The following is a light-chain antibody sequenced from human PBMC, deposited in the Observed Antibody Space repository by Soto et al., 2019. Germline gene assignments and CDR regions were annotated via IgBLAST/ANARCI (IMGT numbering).Light chain of an antibody. V-gene: IGLV2-23*02. J-gene: IGLJ1*01. CDR3: SSYAGAITFYV. Sequence: QSPRTQPASVSGSPGQSITISCTGTISDVGTYTLVSWYQQHPGKAPKLVIYEVNKRPAGVSKRFSGSKYGDTASLTISGLQAEDEADYYCSSYAGAITFYVFGTGTKVTVL. CDR1: ISDVGTYTL. CDR2: EVN.